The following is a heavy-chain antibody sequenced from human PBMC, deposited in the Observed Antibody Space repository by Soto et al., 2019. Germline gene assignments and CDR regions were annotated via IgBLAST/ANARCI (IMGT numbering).Heavy chain of an antibody. CDR1: GFTFRSYG. CDR3: ARDRLVPYGYGMDV. Sequence: QMQLVESGGGVVQPGRSLRLSCAASGFTFRSYGIHWVRQAPGKGLEWVALIWFDGRKKYYVDSVKGRFAVPRDNSKNTLYLQMNSLRVEDTAVYYCARDRLVPYGYGMDVWGQGTTVTVSS. CDR2: IWFDGRKK. V-gene: IGHV3-33*01. J-gene: IGHJ6*02. D-gene: IGHD2-2*01.